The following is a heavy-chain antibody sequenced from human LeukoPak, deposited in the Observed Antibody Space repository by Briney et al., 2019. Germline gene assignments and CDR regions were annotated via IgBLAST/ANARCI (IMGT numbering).Heavy chain of an antibody. J-gene: IGHJ2*01. CDR3: ARDWGIYSGGYSHWYFDL. Sequence: PSETLSLTCTVSGGSISSYYWSWIRQPAGKGLEWIGRIYTRGSTNYNPSLKSRVTMSVDTSKNQFSLKLSSVTAADTAVYYCARDWGIYSGGYSHWYFDLRGRGTLVTVSS. V-gene: IGHV4-4*07. D-gene: IGHD1-26*01. CDR2: IYTRGST. CDR1: GGSISSYY.